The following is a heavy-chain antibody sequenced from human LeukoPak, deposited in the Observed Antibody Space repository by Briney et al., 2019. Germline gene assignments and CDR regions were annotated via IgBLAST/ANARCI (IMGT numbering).Heavy chain of an antibody. CDR2: ISYDGNNE. Sequence: GGSLRLSCAASGFTFSNYGMHWARQAPGKGLEWVAVISYDGNNEYYADSVKGRFTISRDNSKNTLYLQVNSLRAEDTAVYYCSKARTRSAYDFDYGAREPW. V-gene: IGHV3-30*18. CDR3: SKARTRSAYDFD. J-gene: IGHJ4*02. D-gene: IGHD5-12*01. CDR1: GFTFSNYG.